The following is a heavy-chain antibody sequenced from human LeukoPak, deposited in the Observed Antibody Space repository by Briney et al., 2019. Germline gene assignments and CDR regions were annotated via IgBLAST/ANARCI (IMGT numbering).Heavy chain of an antibody. J-gene: IGHJ5*02. CDR3: ARKQGGQLVNTRRWFDP. CDR1: GGSFSDYY. Sequence: SETLSLTCAVYGGSFSDYYWSWIRQSPGKGLEWIGEINHSGSTYYNPSLKSRVTISLDTSKSQFSLKLTSVTAADTAVYYCARKQGGQLVNTRRWFDPWGQGTLVAVSS. V-gene: IGHV4-34*01. D-gene: IGHD6-13*01. CDR2: INHSGST.